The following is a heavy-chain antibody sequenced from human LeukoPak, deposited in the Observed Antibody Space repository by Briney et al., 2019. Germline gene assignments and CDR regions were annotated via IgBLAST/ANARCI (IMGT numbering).Heavy chain of an antibody. V-gene: IGHV3-20*04. CDR3: ARGPLTGSMLGDFDY. CDR1: GFTFDDYG. D-gene: IGHD7-27*01. J-gene: IGHJ4*02. Sequence: TGGSLRLSCAASGFTFDDYGMSWVRQAPGKGLEWVSGINWNGDSTDYADSVKGRFTIPRDNARNSLYVQMNSLRAEDTALYYCARGPLTGSMLGDFDYWGQGTLVTVSS. CDR2: INWNGDST.